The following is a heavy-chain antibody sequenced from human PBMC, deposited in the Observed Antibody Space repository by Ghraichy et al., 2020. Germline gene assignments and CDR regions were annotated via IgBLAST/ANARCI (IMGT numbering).Heavy chain of an antibody. CDR1: DASVNSGGYY. CDR3: TGRTYSSSSQSSSQLT. Sequence: ESLNISCTVSDASVNSGGYYWTWIRQPPGKGLDWIGYISNSGSTSYNPSLKSRVTISVDTSKNQFSLKLSSLTAADTAVYYCTGRTYSSSSQSSSQLTWGQGTLVTVSS. D-gene: IGHD6-6*01. V-gene: IGHV4-61*08. CDR2: ISNSGST. J-gene: IGHJ4*02.